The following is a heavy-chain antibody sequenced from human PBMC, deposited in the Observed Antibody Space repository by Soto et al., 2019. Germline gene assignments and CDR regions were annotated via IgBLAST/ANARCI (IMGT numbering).Heavy chain of an antibody. V-gene: IGHV3-74*02. CDR3: ARGDCVGGSCYSLAGSFYYYMDA. J-gene: IGHJ6*03. Sequence: EVQLVESGGGLVQPGGSLRLSCAASGFTFRNYWMYWVRQAPGQGLEWVSRIKSDGSVSSYADSVKGRLTISRDNGKNTLYLLIDSLRAEDTAVYYCARGDCVGGSCYSLAGSFYYYMDAWGKGTTVTVFS. CDR1: GFTFRNYW. CDR2: IKSDGSVS. D-gene: IGHD2-15*01.